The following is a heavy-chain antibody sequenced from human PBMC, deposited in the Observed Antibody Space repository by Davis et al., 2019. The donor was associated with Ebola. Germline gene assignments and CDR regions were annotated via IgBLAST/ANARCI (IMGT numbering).Heavy chain of an antibody. CDR2: IHSSGST. CDR1: GGSISSFY. CDR3: ARVWNDYGSGSYYDY. D-gene: IGHD3-10*01. Sequence: SETLSLTCTVSGGSISSFYWTWIRQPSGKGLEWIGHIHSSGSTNYNASLKSRVMISMDTSKNQFSLKLSSVTTADTAVYHCARVWNDYGSGSYYDYWGQGILVTVSS. V-gene: IGHV4-59*01. J-gene: IGHJ4*02.